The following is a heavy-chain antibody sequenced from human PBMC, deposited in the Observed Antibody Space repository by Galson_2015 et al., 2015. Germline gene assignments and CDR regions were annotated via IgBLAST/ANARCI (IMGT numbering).Heavy chain of an antibody. CDR2: IYTSGST. V-gene: IGHV4-61*02. CDR1: GGSISSGSYY. Sequence: TLSLTCTVSGGSISSGSYYWSWIRQPAGKGLEWIGRIYTSGSTNYNPSLKRRVTISVDTSKNQFSLKLSSVTAADTAVYYCATQDPAGGDYFQHWGQGTLVTVSS. J-gene: IGHJ1*01. CDR3: ATQDPAGGDYFQH. D-gene: IGHD6-13*01.